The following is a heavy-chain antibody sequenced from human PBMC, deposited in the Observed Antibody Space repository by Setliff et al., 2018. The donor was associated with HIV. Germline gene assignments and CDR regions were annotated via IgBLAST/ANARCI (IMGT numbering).Heavy chain of an antibody. J-gene: IGHJ3*01. D-gene: IGHD3-22*01. V-gene: IGHV1-2*02. CDR3: ARQDHSSVNSGSLYAFDV. CDR1: GYNFTNYG. CDR2: IEPSSGGT. Sequence: ASVKVSCKASGYNFTNYGIGWVRQAPGQGLEYLGWIEPSSGGTNYIQKFQGRVTITRDTSIYTVYMELTGLTSDDTAVYYCARQDHSSVNSGSLYAFDVWGQGTMVTVSS.